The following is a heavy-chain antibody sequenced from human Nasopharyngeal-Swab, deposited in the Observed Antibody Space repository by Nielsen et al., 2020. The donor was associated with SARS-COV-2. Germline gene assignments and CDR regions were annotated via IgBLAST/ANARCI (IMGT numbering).Heavy chain of an antibody. V-gene: IGHV3-23*01. J-gene: IGHJ3*02. CDR3: AKVKSGTSYDAFDI. D-gene: IGHD1-26*01. CDR2: IRVSGDTT. CDR1: GFTLRGHF. Sequence: LTRSTSGFTLRGHFITRVRQAPRKGLEWVSSIRVSGDTTYYANSVKGRFTISRDSSKNTLYLQMNSLRAEDTALYYWAKVKSGTSYDAFDIWGQGTMVTVSS.